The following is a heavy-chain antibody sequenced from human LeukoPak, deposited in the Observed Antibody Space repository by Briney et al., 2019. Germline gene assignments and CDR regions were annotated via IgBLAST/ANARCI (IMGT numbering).Heavy chain of an antibody. Sequence: GGSLRLSCATSGFAFSDYTMNWVRQAPGKGLEWISFVNTKQTVKYYADSVKGRFTISRDNAKNSLYLQMNSLRAEDTALYYCAKDTHGYGSGSYYKAFDYWGQGTLVTVSS. CDR2: VNTKQTVK. V-gene: IGHV3-48*04. J-gene: IGHJ4*02. D-gene: IGHD3-10*01. CDR3: AKDTHGYGSGSYYKAFDY. CDR1: GFAFSDYT.